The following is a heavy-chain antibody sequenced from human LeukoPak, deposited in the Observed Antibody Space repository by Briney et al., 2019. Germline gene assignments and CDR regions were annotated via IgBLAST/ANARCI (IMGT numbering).Heavy chain of an antibody. V-gene: IGHV3-21*01. CDR2: ISSSSSYI. D-gene: IGHD1-14*01. CDR1: GFTFGDYA. Sequence: GGSLRLSCTASGFTFGDYAMSWVRQAPGRGLEWVSSISSSSSYIYYADSVKGRFTISRDNAKNSLYLQMNSLRAEDTAVYYCARGTELFDYWGQGTLVTVSS. J-gene: IGHJ4*02. CDR3: ARGTELFDY.